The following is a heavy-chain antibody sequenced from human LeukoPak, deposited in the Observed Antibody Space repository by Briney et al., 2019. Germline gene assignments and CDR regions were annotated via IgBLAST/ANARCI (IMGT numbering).Heavy chain of an antibody. Sequence: SETLSLTCTVSGGSISSHYWSWIRQPAGKGLEYIGRIHTSGITNYNPSLKSQVTMSGDTSKNQFSLKLSSVTAADTAVYYCARDLGSNYVYFDYWGQGSLVTVSS. V-gene: IGHV4-4*07. CDR2: IHTSGIT. D-gene: IGHD1-26*01. CDR1: GGSISSHY. CDR3: ARDLGSNYVYFDY. J-gene: IGHJ4*02.